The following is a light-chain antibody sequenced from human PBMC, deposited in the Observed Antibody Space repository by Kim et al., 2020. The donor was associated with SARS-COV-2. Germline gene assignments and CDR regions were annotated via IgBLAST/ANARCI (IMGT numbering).Light chain of an antibody. CDR1: KLGNKY. CDR3: LTWDSPTAI. V-gene: IGLV3-1*01. CDR2: QDN. Sequence: SYELTQPPSVSVSPGQTASISCSGNKLGNKYACWYQQKPGQSPVLVIYQDNRRGSGIPERFSGSNSGNTATLTISGTQTMDEADYYCLTWDSPTAIFGGG. J-gene: IGLJ2*01.